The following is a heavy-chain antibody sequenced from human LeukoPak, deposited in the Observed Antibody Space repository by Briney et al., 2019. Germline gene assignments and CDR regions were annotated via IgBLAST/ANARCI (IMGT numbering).Heavy chain of an antibody. CDR2: IYYSGST. J-gene: IGHJ4*02. D-gene: IGHD3-22*01. Sequence: PSETLSLTCTVSGGSVSSGSFYWRWIRQPPGKGLEWIGYIYYSGSTSYNPSLKSRVTISVDTSKNQFSLKLSSVTAADTAVYYCARDYYRSSGYGSRYDFDCWGQGTLVTVSS. V-gene: IGHV4-61*01. CDR3: ARDYYRSSGYGSRYDFDC. CDR1: GGSVSSGSFY.